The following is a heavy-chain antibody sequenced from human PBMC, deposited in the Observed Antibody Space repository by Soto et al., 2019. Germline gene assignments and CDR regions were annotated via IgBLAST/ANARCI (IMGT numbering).Heavy chain of an antibody. CDR3: ARDPGYYDSSGQFDY. Sequence: SVKASCKASGGTFNSYTISWVRPHKDQGLEWMGRIIPILGIANYAQKFQGRVTITADKSTSTAYMELSSLRSEDTAVYYCARDPGYYDSSGQFDYWGQGTLVTVSS. J-gene: IGHJ4*02. V-gene: IGHV1-69*04. D-gene: IGHD3-22*01. CDR2: IIPILGIA. CDR1: GGTFNSYT.